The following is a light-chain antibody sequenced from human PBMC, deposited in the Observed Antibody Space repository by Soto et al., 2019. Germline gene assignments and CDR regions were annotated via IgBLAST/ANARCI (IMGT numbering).Light chain of an antibody. Sequence: ALTRPASVSGSPGQSITISCTGTSSDVGSYNLVSWYQQHPGRAPKLMIYEGSKRPSGVSNRFSGSKSGNTASLTISGLQAEDEADYYCCSYTGSSTPYVFGTGTKLTVL. CDR1: SSDVGSYNL. CDR3: CSYTGSSTPYV. CDR2: EGS. J-gene: IGLJ1*01. V-gene: IGLV2-23*01.